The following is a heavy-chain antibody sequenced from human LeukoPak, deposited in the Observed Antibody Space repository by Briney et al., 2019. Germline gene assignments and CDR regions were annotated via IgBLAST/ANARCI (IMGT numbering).Heavy chain of an antibody. D-gene: IGHD4-17*01. Sequence: VASVKVSCKASGGTFSSYAISWVRQAPGQGLEWMGRIIPIFGTANYAQKFQGRVTITTDESTSTAYMELSSLRSEDTAVYYSARNTDYGDYVYPDYWGQGTLVTVSS. CDR3: ARNTDYGDYVYPDY. CDR2: IIPIFGTA. J-gene: IGHJ4*02. CDR1: GGTFSSYA. V-gene: IGHV1-69*05.